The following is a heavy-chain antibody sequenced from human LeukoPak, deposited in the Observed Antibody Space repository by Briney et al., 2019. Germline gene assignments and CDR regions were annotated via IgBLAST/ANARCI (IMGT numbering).Heavy chain of an antibody. CDR1: GYTFTSYY. V-gene: IGHV1-46*01. CDR3: ARLRSGWYKGPLYWYFDL. J-gene: IGHJ2*01. D-gene: IGHD6-19*01. Sequence: GASVKVSCKASGYTFTSYYMHWVRQAPGQGLEWMGIINPSGGSTSYAQKFQGRVTMTRDTSTSTVYMELSSLRSEDTAVYYCARLRSGWYKGPLYWYFDLWGRGTLVTVSS. CDR2: INPSGGST.